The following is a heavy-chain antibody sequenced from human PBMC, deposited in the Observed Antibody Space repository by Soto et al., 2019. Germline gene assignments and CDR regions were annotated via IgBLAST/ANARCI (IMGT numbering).Heavy chain of an antibody. Sequence: QVQLVQSGAEVKKPGASVKVSCKASGYTFTSYGISWVRQAPGQGLEWMGWISAYNGNTNYAQKLQGRVTMTTDTSTSTAYMELRSLRSDDPAVYYCATHRLEGWELLRYFFWGQGTLVTVSS. CDR1: GYTFTSYG. J-gene: IGHJ4*02. D-gene: IGHD1-26*01. V-gene: IGHV1-18*01. CDR3: ATHRLEGWELLRYFF. CDR2: ISAYNGNT.